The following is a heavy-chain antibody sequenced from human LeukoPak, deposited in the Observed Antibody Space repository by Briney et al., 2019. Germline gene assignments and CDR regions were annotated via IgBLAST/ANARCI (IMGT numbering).Heavy chain of an antibody. CDR3: ARVDFGRQNWFDP. J-gene: IGHJ5*02. CDR2: IYYSGST. Sequence: SETLSLTCTVSGGSISSSSYYWGWIGQPPGKGLEWIGSIYYSGSTYYNPSLKSRVTISVDTSKNQFSLKLSSVTAADTAVYYCARVDFGRQNWFDPWGQGTLVTVSS. CDR1: GGSISSSSYY. D-gene: IGHD5-12*01. V-gene: IGHV4-39*01.